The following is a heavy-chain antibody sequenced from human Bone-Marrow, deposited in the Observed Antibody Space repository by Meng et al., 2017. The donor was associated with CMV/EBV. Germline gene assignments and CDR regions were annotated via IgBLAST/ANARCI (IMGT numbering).Heavy chain of an antibody. V-gene: IGHV3-43*01. CDR1: GFTFDDYT. J-gene: IGHJ6*02. CDR2: ISWDGGST. D-gene: IGHD6-13*01. Sequence: GGSLRLSCAASGFTFDDYTMHWVRQAPGKGLEWVSLISWDGGSTYYADSVKGRFTISRDNSKNSLYLQMNSLRTEDTALYYCAKGAIAAVPNPMDVWGQGTTVTVS. CDR3: AKGAIAAVPNPMDV.